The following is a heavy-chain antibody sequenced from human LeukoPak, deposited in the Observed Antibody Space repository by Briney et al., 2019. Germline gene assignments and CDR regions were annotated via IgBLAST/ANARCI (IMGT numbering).Heavy chain of an antibody. Sequence: SETLSLTCTVSGGSISSYYWSWIRQPPGKGLEWIGYIYSSGSTNYNPSLKSRVTMSVDTSKNQFSLRLSSVTAADTAVYYCARHAPIVRGAEIDYWGQGTLVTVSS. J-gene: IGHJ4*02. CDR1: GGSISSYY. CDR3: ARHAPIVRGAEIDY. CDR2: IYSSGST. D-gene: IGHD3-10*02. V-gene: IGHV4-59*08.